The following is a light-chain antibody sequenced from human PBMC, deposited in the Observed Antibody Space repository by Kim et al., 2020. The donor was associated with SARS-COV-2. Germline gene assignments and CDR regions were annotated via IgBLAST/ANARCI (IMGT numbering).Light chain of an antibody. CDR3: MQALQTPLT. CDR2: LGS. V-gene: IGKV2-28*01. J-gene: IGKJ4*01. CDR1: QSLLHRNGYNY. Sequence: PASLSCRSSQSLLHRNGYNYLDWYLQKPGQSPQLLIYLGSNRASGVPDRFSGSGSGTDFTLKISRVEAEDVGVYYCMQALQTPLTFGGGTKVDIK.